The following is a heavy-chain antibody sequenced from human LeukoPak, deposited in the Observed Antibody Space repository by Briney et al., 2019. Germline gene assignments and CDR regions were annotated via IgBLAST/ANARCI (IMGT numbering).Heavy chain of an antibody. J-gene: IGHJ4*02. V-gene: IGHV4-31*03. Sequence: SETLSLTCTVSGGSISSGGYYWSWIRQHPGKGLGWIGYIYYSGSTYYKPSLKSRVTISVDTSKNQFSLKLSSVTAADTAVYYCAREGGCSSTSCYKWIDYWGQGTLVTVSS. D-gene: IGHD2-2*02. CDR3: AREGGCSSTSCYKWIDY. CDR1: GGSISSGGYY. CDR2: IYYSGST.